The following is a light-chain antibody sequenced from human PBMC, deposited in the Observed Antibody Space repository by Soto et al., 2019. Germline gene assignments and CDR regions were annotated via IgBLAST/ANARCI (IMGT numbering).Light chain of an antibody. J-gene: IGKJ3*01. Sequence: EIVLTKSPGTLSWSPGERATLSCRASQSVSIDLAWYQQKPGQAPRLLIYGASNRATGIPARFSGSGSGTDFTLTISSLEPVVFAVCYCQRDSIWALFAVGPGAKVEI. CDR1: QSVSID. CDR2: GAS. V-gene: IGKV3-11*01. CDR3: QRDSIWALFA.